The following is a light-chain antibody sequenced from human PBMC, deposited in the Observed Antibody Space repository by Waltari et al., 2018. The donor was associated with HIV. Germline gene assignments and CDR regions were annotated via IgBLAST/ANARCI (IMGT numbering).Light chain of an antibody. V-gene: IGLV3-27*01. CDR1: LLAKKKY. J-gene: IGLJ3*02. Sequence: SYELTQPSSVSVSPGQTARITCSGDLLAKKKYVRWFQQKPGQAPVLVMVKDSERPSGIPARFSGSSSGTTVSLTIGGAQVDDEADYYCYSAADNSGLFGGGTKLTVL. CDR3: YSAADNSGL. CDR2: KDS.